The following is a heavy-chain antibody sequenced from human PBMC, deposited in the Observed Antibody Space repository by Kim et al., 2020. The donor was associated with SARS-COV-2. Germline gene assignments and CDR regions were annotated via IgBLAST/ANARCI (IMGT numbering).Heavy chain of an antibody. CDR3: ARVVTPRVGMDV. J-gene: IGHJ6*02. Sequence: SETLSLTCTVSGGSISSYYWSWIRQPPGKGLEWIGYIYYSGSTNYNPSLKSRVTISVDTSKNQFSLKLSSVTAADTAVYYCARVVTPRVGMDVWGQGTTVTVSS. D-gene: IGHD6-6*01. CDR2: IYYSGST. V-gene: IGHV4-59*13. CDR1: GGSISSYY.